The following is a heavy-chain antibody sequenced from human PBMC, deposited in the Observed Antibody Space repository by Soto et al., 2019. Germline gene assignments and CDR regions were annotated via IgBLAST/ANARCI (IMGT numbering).Heavy chain of an antibody. J-gene: IGHJ3*02. V-gene: IGHV1-69*02. Sequence: QVQLVQSGAEVKKPGSSVKVSCKDSGGTCSTYSMFWVRQAPGQGLEWMGRIIPMLGVRNYAQRFQDRVTITADKSTATVHMELSSLRSEDTALYYWTIGSLSVEVFDIWGQGTMVTVSS. CDR3: TIGSLSVEVFDI. CDR2: IIPMLGVR. D-gene: IGHD3-16*01. CDR1: GGTCSTYS.